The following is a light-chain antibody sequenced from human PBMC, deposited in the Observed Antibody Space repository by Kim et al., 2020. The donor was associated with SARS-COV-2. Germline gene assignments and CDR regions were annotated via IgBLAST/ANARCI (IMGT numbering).Light chain of an antibody. J-gene: IGKJ1*01. CDR2: GES. V-gene: IGKV3-20*01. CDR3: QQYDSSRWT. CDR1: QSVSSSY. Sequence: EIVLTQSPGTLSLSPGERATLSCRASQSVSSSYLAWYQQKPGQAPRLLIYGESSRATGIPDRFSGSGSGTDFTLTISRLEPEDFVVYYCQQYDSSRWTFGQGTKVDIK.